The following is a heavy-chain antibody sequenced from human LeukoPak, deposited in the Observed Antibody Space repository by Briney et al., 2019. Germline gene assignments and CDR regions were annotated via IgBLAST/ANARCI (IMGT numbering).Heavy chain of an antibody. J-gene: IGHJ4*02. CDR2: IYYSGST. Sequence: LPETLSLTCTVSGGSISSYYWSWIRQPPGKGLEWIGYIYYSGSTNYNPSLKSRVTMSVDTSRNQFSLRLRSVTAADTAVYYCARGRNTYLDYWGQGTLVTVSS. CDR3: ARGRNTYLDY. V-gene: IGHV4-59*01. CDR1: GGSISSYY.